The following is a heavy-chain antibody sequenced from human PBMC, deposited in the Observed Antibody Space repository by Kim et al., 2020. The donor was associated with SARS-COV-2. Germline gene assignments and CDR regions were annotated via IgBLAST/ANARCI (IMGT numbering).Heavy chain of an antibody. V-gene: IGHV4-39*01. D-gene: IGHD2-8*02. CDR3: AKHEGSVAFAGADNLFDR. CDR2: IYYSGST. J-gene: IGHJ5*02. CDR1: GGSIRTTTNY. Sequence: SETLSLTCTVSGGSIRTTTNYWSWIRQPPGKGLEWIGSIYYSGSTYYNPSLRRRVTISIDTSTSQFSLKWTSVTAADTALYYCAKHEGSVAFAGADNLFDRWGQGTLVTVSS.